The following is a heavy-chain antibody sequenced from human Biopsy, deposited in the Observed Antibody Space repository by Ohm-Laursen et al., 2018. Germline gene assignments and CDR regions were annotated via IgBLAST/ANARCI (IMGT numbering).Heavy chain of an antibody. J-gene: IGHJ5*01. CDR3: AKSPSITMMTNWFDS. CDR2: ISDGCTTI. V-gene: IGHV3-11*01. Sequence: SLRLSCAASGFPFSDYYMRRIRQAPGRGLDWVSYISDGCTTIYYADSVKGRFTISRDNAKKSLYLQMNSLRAEDTAVYYCAKSPSITMMTNWFDSWGQGTLVTVSS. D-gene: IGHD3-22*01. CDR1: GFPFSDYY.